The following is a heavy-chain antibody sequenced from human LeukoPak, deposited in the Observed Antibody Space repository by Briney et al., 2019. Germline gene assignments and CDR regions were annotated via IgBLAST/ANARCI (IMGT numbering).Heavy chain of an antibody. CDR1: GYSFTGYY. Sequence: ASVKVSCKASGYSFTGYYLHWVRQAPGQGLEWMGWINPNSGGTNYAQKFQGRVTMTRDTSISTAYMELSRLRSDGTAVYYCARDGGLRLAAAGTNGYWGQGTLVTVSS. D-gene: IGHD6-13*01. V-gene: IGHV1-2*02. CDR3: ARDGGLRLAAAGTNGY. CDR2: INPNSGGT. J-gene: IGHJ4*02.